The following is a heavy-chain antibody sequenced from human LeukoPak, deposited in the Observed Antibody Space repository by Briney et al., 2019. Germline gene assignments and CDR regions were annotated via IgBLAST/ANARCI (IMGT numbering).Heavy chain of an antibody. CDR1: GFTFSSYA. CDR2: ISYDGSNK. CDR3: ARDTDDYSNYVPGY. Sequence: GGSLRLSCAASGFTFSSYAMPWVRQAPGKGLEWVAVISYDGSNKYYADSVKGRFTISRDNSKNTLYLQMNSPRAEDTAVYYCARDTDDYSNYVPGYWGQGTLVTVSS. J-gene: IGHJ4*02. V-gene: IGHV3-30-3*01. D-gene: IGHD4-11*01.